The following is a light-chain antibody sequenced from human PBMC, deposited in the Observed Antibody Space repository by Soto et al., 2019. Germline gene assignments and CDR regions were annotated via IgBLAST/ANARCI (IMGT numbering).Light chain of an antibody. CDR1: SSDVGGYNY. CDR2: DVS. V-gene: IGLV2-11*01. J-gene: IGLJ1*01. Sequence: QSVLGQTRSVSGSPGQSVTISCTGTSSDVGGYNYVSWYQQHPGKAPKLMIYDVSKRPSGVPDRFSGSKSGNTASLTISGLQAEDEADYYCCSYAGSYTLYVFGTGTKVTVL. CDR3: CSYAGSYTLYV.